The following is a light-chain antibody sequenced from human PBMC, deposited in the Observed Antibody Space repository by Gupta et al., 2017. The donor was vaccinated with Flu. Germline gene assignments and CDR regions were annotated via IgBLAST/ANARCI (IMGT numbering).Light chain of an antibody. CDR3: AESAERLNGPV. CDR1: RSNIGVNV. V-gene: IGLV1-44*01. CDR2: RNN. Sequence: RVTISCSGSRSNIGVNVVNWYQKVQGTATNLLIDRNNQRPSGVPDRFACYKAGTSGSRATSGLQSEDEAYYSGAESAERLNGPVFGGGTSMTVL. J-gene: IGLJ3*02.